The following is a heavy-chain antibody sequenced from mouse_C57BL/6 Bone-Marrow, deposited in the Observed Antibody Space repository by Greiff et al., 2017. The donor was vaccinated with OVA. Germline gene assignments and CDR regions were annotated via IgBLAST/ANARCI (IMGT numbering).Heavy chain of an antibody. V-gene: IGHV8-12*01. CDR3: ARRPITTVHAMDY. CDR1: GFSLSTSGMG. Sequence: QVTLKVCGPGILQSSQTLSLTCSFSGFSLSTSGMGVSWIRQPSGKGLEWLAHIYWDDDKRYNPSLKSRLTISKDTSRNHVFLKITSVDTADTATYYCARRPITTVHAMDYWGQGTSVTVSS. J-gene: IGHJ4*01. CDR2: IYWDDDK. D-gene: IGHD1-1*01.